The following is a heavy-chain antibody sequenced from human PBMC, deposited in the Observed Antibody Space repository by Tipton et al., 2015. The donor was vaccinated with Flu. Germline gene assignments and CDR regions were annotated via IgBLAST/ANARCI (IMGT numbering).Heavy chain of an antibody. D-gene: IGHD6-19*01. J-gene: IGHJ1*01. V-gene: IGHV4-4*07. Sequence: TLSFTCTVSVGSISSYNWNWIRQPAGKGLEWIGRIYSGGSTNYNPSLKRRVTMSIDSSKNQLSLKMTSVTAADTALYFCARERYSSGWLEYFQNWGQGTLVTVSS. CDR2: IYSGGST. CDR1: VGSISSYN. CDR3: ARERYSSGWLEYFQN.